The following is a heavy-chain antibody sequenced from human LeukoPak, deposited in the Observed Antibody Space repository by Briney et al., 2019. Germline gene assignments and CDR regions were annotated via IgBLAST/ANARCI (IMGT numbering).Heavy chain of an antibody. V-gene: IGHV1-2*02. D-gene: IGHD3-22*01. Sequence: ASVKVSCKASGYTFTGYYMHWVRQAPGQGLEWMGIINPSGGSTSYAQKFQGRVTMTRDTSISTAYMELSRLRSDDTAVYYCARLRYYSESSTNNRFDYWGQGTLVTVSS. J-gene: IGHJ4*02. CDR3: ARLRYYSESSTNNRFDY. CDR1: GYTFTGYY. CDR2: INPSGGST.